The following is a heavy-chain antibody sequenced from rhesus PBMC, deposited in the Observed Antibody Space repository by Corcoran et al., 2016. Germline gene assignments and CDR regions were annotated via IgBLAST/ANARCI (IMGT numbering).Heavy chain of an antibody. CDR3: AKVEPYSSGWAD. D-gene: IGHD6-31*01. J-gene: IGHJ4*01. CDR2: ISNGGGCT. CDR1: GFTFSSYG. V-gene: IGHV3S5*01. Sequence: EVQLVESGGGLVQPGGSLRLSCAASGFTFSSYGMSWVRQAPGKGLEWVSYISNGGGCTYYPDSVKGRFTISRDNSKNTLSLQMNSLRAEDTAVYYCAKVEPYSSGWADWGQGVLVTVSS.